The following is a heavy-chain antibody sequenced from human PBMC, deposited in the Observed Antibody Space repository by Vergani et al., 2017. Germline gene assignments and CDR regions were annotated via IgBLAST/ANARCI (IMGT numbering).Heavy chain of an antibody. V-gene: IGHV3-23*01. Sequence: EVQLLESGGGLVQPGGSLRLSCAASGSTFSSYARSWVRQAPGKGLEWVSAISGSGSSTYYADSVKGRFTISRDNSKNTLYLQMNSLRAEDTAVYYCAKGSMSFLDCWGQGTLVTVSS. D-gene: IGHD6-6*01. CDR1: GSTFSSYA. J-gene: IGHJ4*01. CDR3: AKGSMSFLDC. CDR2: ISGSGSST.